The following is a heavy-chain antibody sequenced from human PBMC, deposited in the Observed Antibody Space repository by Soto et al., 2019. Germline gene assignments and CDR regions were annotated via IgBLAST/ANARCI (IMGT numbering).Heavy chain of an antibody. Sequence: ASVKVSCKASGYTFTSYGISWVRQAPGQGLEWMGWISAYNGNTNYAQKLQGRVTMTTDTSTSTAYMELRSLRSDDTAVYYCARVGSRIVVVPAANWFDPLGQGTLVTVSS. V-gene: IGHV1-18*01. CDR1: GYTFTSYG. CDR3: ARVGSRIVVVPAANWFDP. D-gene: IGHD2-2*01. J-gene: IGHJ5*02. CDR2: ISAYNGNT.